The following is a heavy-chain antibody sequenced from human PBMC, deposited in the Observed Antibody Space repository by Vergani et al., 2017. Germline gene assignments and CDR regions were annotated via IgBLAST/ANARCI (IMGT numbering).Heavy chain of an antibody. J-gene: IGHJ4*02. V-gene: IGHV3-21*01. CDR1: GFTFSSYS. CDR2: ISSSSSII. Sequence: EVQLVESGGGLVKPGGSLRLSCAASGFTFSSYSMNWVRQAPGKGLEWVSSISSSSSIIYYADSVKGRFTISRDNAKNSLFLQMNGLRAGDTAVYYCARRDSSSPALDYWGQGTLVTVSS. CDR3: ARRDSSSPALDY. D-gene: IGHD6-6*01.